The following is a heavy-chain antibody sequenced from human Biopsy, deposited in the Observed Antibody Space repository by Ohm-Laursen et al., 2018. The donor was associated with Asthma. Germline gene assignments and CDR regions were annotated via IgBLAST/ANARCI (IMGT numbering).Heavy chain of an antibody. CDR1: GFTFSRYA. J-gene: IGHJ4*01. V-gene: IGHV3-30*18. D-gene: IGHD4-11*01. CDR3: AKRRGYSDFNDFDY. CDR2: ISHDGQTQ. Sequence: SLRLSCAASGFTFSRYAIHWVRRAPGKGLEWVAVISHDGQTQHYAESVKGRFALSRDNSQNTLYLQMISLRTDDTAVYYCAKRRGYSDFNDFDYWGRGTLVTVSS.